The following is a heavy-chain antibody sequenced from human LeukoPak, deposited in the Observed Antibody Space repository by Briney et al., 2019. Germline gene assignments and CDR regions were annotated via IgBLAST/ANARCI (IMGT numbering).Heavy chain of an antibody. CDR1: GGTFSSYA. CDR3: ASDGDSRDGLASH. CDR2: IIPIFGTA. D-gene: IGHD5-24*01. J-gene: IGHJ4*02. V-gene: IGHV1-69*13. Sequence: ASVKVSCKASGGTFSSYAISWVRQAPGQGLEWMGGIIPIFGTANYAQKFQGRVTITAAESTSTAYMELSSLRSEDTAVYYCASDGDSRDGLASHWGQGTLVTVSS.